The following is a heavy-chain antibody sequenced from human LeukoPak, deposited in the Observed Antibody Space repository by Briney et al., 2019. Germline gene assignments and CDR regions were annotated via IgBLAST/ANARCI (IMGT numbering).Heavy chain of an antibody. Sequence: SETLSLTCTASGGSISSSSYYWGWIRQPPGKGLEWIGSIYYSGSTNYNPSLKSRVTISVDTSKNHFSLKLTSVTAADTAVYFCARVGITAATADYWGQGTLVTVSS. V-gene: IGHV4-39*07. D-gene: IGHD6-25*01. CDR1: GGSISSSSYY. J-gene: IGHJ4*02. CDR2: IYYSGST. CDR3: ARVGITAATADY.